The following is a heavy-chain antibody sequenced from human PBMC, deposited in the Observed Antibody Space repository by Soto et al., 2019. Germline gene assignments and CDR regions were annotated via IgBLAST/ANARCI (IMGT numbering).Heavy chain of an antibody. CDR3: ARYIAAAGKTHFEY. J-gene: IGHJ4*02. D-gene: IGHD6-13*01. CDR1: GYRFTGYW. V-gene: IGHV5-51*01. Sequence: PGESLKISCQGSGYRFTGYWIGWVRQMPGKGLEWMGIIYPGDSDTRYSPSFQGQVTISADKSISTAYLQWSSLKASDTAIYYCARYIAAAGKTHFEYWGQGTLVTVSS. CDR2: IYPGDSDT.